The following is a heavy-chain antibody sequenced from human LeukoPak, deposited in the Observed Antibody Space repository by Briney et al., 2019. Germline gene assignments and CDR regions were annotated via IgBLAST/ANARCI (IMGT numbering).Heavy chain of an antibody. CDR1: GFTFSSYA. V-gene: IGHV3-11*04. Sequence: PGGSLRLSCAASGFTFSSYAMSWIRQAPGKGLEWVSYISSSGSTIYYADSVKGRFTISRDNAKNSLYLQMNSLRAEDTAVYYCAREHDFWSGEGSLVYYMDVWGKGTTVTVSS. CDR3: AREHDFWSGEGSLVYYMDV. D-gene: IGHD3-3*01. J-gene: IGHJ6*03. CDR2: ISSSGSTI.